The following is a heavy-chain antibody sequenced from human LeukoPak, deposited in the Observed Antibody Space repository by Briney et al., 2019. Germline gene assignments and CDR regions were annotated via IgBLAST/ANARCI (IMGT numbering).Heavy chain of an antibody. V-gene: IGHV4-59*12. CDR3: ARSDGYGLVGI. D-gene: IGHD3-10*01. J-gene: IGHJ3*02. CDR2: IYYSGST. CDR1: GGSITSYY. Sequence: SETLSLTCSVSGGSITSYYWSWIRQPPGKGLEWIGFIYYSGSTNYNPSLKSRVIIIIDTPKNHFSLTLSSVTAADTAVYYCARSDGYGLVGIWGQGTMVTVSS.